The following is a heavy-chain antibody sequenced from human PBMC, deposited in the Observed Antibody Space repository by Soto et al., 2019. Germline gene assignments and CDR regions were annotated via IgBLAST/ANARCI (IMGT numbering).Heavy chain of an antibody. D-gene: IGHD1-7*01. CDR1: GFTFSSYA. CDR2: ISSNGGST. Sequence: ESGGGLVQPGGSLRLSCSASGFTFSSYAMHWVRQAPGKGLEYVSAISSNGGSTYYADSVKGRFTISRDNSKNTLYHQMSSLRAEDTAVYYCVKDPPFTWNYDSPFDYWGQGTLVTVSS. V-gene: IGHV3-64D*08. J-gene: IGHJ4*02. CDR3: VKDPPFTWNYDSPFDY.